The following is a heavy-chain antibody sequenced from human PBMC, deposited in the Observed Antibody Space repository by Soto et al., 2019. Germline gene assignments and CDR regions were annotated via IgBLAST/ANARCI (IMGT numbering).Heavy chain of an antibody. CDR3: AATIIAVSGTGYYGMDV. CDR2: IVVGSGHT. D-gene: IGHD6-19*01. V-gene: IGHV1-58*02. Sequence: QMQLVQSGPEVKKPGTSVKVSCKASGFTFISSAMQWVRQARGQRLEWIGWIVVGSGHTNYAQKFQERVTITRDMSTSTAYMELSSLRSEDTAVYYCAATIIAVSGTGYYGMDVWGQGTTVIVSS. CDR1: GFTFISSA. J-gene: IGHJ6*02.